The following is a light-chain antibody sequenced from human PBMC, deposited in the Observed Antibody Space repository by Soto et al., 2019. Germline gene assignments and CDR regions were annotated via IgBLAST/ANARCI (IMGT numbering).Light chain of an antibody. V-gene: IGLV2-8*01. CDR2: EVN. J-gene: IGLJ1*01. CDR3: SSYAVTSNV. Sequence: QSSLTQPASVSGSPGQSITISCTGTGSDVGGYNYVSWYQQHPGKAPKLMIYEVNKRPSGVPDRFSGSKSGNTAYLTVSGLQAVDEADYYSSSYAVTSNVFGNGNKVTDL. CDR1: GSDVGGYNY.